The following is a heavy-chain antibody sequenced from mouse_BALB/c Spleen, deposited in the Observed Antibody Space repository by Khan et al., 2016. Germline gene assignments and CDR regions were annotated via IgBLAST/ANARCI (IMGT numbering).Heavy chain of an antibody. CDR2: FNPNSVGT. V-gene: IGHV1-18*01. J-gene: IGHJ3*01. CDR1: GCTFTDYT. CDR3: ARGWFPY. Sequence: VQLQQSGPELVKPGASVKISCKTSGCTFTDYTVHWVKQSHGKSLEWIGNFNPNSVGTNYNQKFKGKATLTVDKSSSTAYMELRSLTSEDSAVYYCARGWFPYWGQGTLVTVSA.